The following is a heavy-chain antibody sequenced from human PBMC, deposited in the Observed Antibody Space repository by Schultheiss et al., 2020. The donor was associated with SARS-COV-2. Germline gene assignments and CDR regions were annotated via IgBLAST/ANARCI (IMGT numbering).Heavy chain of an antibody. Sequence: SETLSLTCAVYGGSISSGDYYWSWIRQPPGKGLEWIGYIYYSGSTNYNSSLKSRVTISVDTSKNQFSLKLSSVTAADTAVYYCARDNANGIDYWGQGTLVTVSS. J-gene: IGHJ4*02. CDR2: IYYSGST. CDR3: ARDNANGIDY. V-gene: IGHV4-61*08. CDR1: GGSISSGDYY. D-gene: IGHD2-2*01.